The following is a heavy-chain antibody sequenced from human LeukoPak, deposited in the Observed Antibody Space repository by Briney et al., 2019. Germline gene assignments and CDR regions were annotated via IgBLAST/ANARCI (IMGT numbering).Heavy chain of an antibody. Sequence: GGSLRLSCAASGFTFSSYGMHWVRQAPGKGLEWVAVIWYDGSNKYYADSVKGRFTISRDNSENTLYLQMNSLRAEDTAVYYCARDRVAVAGTAWFDPWGQGTLVTASS. V-gene: IGHV3-33*01. CDR2: IWYDGSNK. CDR3: ARDRVAVAGTAWFDP. J-gene: IGHJ5*02. CDR1: GFTFSSYG. D-gene: IGHD6-19*01.